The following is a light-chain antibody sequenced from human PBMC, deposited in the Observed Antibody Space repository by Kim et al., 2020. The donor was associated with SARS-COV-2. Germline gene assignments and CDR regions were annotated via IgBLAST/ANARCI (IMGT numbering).Light chain of an antibody. CDR1: NIGTKS. Sequence: PGKTARISCGGTNIGTKSVHWYQLKPGQAPVLVIYYDNNRPSGIPERFSGSNSGATATLTINRVEAGDEADYFCQVWDGSSEQYVFGTGTKVTVL. CDR3: QVWDGSSEQYV. V-gene: IGLV3-21*04. J-gene: IGLJ1*01. CDR2: YDN.